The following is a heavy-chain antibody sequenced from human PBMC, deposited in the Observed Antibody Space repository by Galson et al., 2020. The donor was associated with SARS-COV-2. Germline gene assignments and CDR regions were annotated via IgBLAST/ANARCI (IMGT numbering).Heavy chain of an antibody. CDR3: ARPLRSFWSSYYDACDI. V-gene: IGHV4-38-2*01. CDR1: GYSISSGYY. CDR2: IYHSGTT. D-gene: IGHD3-3*01. Sequence: SETLSLTCVVSGYSISSGYYWGWIRQPPGKGLEWIGSIYHSGTTYYNPSLSSRVTMSVDTSQNQFSLKLSSVTVADTAVYYCARPLRSFWSSYYDACDIWGQGTMVTVSS. J-gene: IGHJ3*02.